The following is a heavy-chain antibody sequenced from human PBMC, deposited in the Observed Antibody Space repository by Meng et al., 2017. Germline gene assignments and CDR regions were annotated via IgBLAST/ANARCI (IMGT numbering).Heavy chain of an antibody. CDR1: GGSFSGYY. D-gene: IGHD6-19*01. J-gene: IGHJ4*02. Sequence: SETLSLTCAVYGGSFSGYYWSWIRQPPGKGLEWIGEINHSGSTNYNPSLKSRVTISVDTSKNQFSLKLSSVTAADTAVYYCARGSLDSSGWYIDYWGQGTRVTVSS. CDR2: INHSGST. CDR3: ARGSLDSSGWYIDY. V-gene: IGHV4-34*01.